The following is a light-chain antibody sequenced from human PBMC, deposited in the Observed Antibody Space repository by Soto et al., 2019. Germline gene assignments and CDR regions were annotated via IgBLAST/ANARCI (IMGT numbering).Light chain of an antibody. J-gene: IGKJ1*01. V-gene: IGKV3-20*01. CDR1: QSVSSSF. CDR3: QQYGSSPWT. CDR2: AAS. Sequence: IMWTESPCTLSLSPAERATLSCSASQSVSSSFFAWYQKKPGQAPRLLIYAASNRATDIPDRFSGSGSGTDFTLTISRLEPEDFALYYCQQYGSSPWTVGQGSKVDIK.